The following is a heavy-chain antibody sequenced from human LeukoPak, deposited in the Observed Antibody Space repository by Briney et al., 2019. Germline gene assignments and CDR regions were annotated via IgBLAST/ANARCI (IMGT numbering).Heavy chain of an antibody. Sequence: GGSLRLSCAASGFTFTNAWMSWVRQAPGKGLEWVSGINWNGGSTGYADSVKGRFTISRDNAKNSLYLQMNSLGAEDTALYYCARGSIVVVPAAMGYYYGMDVWGQGTTVTVSS. J-gene: IGHJ6*02. D-gene: IGHD2-2*01. CDR3: ARGSIVVVPAAMGYYYGMDV. CDR2: INWNGGST. CDR1: GFTFTNAW. V-gene: IGHV3-20*04.